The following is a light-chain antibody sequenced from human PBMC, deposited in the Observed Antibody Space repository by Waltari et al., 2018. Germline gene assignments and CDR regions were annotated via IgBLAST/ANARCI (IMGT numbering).Light chain of an antibody. J-gene: IGKJ2*01. CDR1: QSISSF. Sequence: DIQLTHSPSSLSASVGDRVTIPCRPSQSISSFLNWYQQKAGKAPKLLIYAASSLQSGVPSRFSGSGAVTDFTLTISSLQPEDFATYYCQQSYSTPMYTFGQGTKLEIK. V-gene: IGKV1-39*01. CDR2: AAS. CDR3: QQSYSTPMYT.